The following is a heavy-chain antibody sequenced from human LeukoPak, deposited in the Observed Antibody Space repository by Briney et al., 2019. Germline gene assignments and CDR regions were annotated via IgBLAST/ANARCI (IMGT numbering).Heavy chain of an antibody. CDR3: ARDLAYFDY. J-gene: IGHJ4*02. V-gene: IGHV3-30*04. CDR2: ISYDGSNK. CDR1: GFTFSSYA. Sequence: GGSLRLSCAASGFTFSSYAMHWVRQAPGKGLEWVAVISYDGSNKYYADSVKGRFTISRDNSKNTLYLQMNSLRAEDTAVYYCARDLAYFDYWGQGALVTVSS.